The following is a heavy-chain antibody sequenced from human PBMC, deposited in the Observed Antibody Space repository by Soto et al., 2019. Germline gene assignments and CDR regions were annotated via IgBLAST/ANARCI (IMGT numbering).Heavy chain of an antibody. CDR3: ARTAAGKKDPLDY. CDR2: INPNSGGT. D-gene: IGHD6-13*01. J-gene: IGHJ4*02. V-gene: IGHV1-2*02. Sequence: ASVKVSCKASGYTFTGYYMHWVRQAPGQGLEWMGWINPNSGGTNYAQKFQGRVTMTRDTSISTAYMELSRLRSDDTAVYYCARTAAGKKDPLDYWGQGTLVTVSS. CDR1: GYTFTGYY.